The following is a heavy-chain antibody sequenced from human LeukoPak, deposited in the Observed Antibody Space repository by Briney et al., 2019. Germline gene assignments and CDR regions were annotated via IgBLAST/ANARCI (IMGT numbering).Heavy chain of an antibody. D-gene: IGHD3-10*01. V-gene: IGHV3-7*03. CDR2: LKHDGSEI. CDR3: ARVYYGSGSPRHFDY. J-gene: IGHJ4*02. CDR1: GFTFSSYW. Sequence: GGSLRLSCAASGFTFSSYWMSWVRQAPGKGLEWVANLKHDGSEIDYADSVKGRFTISRDNAKNSLYLRMNSLRAEDTAVYYCARVYYGSGSPRHFDYWGQGTLVTVSS.